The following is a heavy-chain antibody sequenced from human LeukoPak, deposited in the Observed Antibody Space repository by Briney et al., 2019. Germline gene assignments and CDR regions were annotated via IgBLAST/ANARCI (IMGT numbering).Heavy chain of an antibody. J-gene: IGHJ4*02. CDR2: IYSGGST. Sequence: PGGSLRLSCAASGLTVSSNYMNWVRQAPGKGLEWVSVIYSGGSTYYAGSVKGRFTISRDNSKNTLFLQMNSLRAEDTAVYYCAREAVTRNYFDYWGQGTLVTVSS. D-gene: IGHD4-17*01. CDR3: AREAVTRNYFDY. CDR1: GLTVSSNY. V-gene: IGHV3-53*01.